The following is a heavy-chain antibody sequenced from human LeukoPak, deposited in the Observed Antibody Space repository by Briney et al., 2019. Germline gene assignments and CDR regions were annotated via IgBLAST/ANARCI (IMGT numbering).Heavy chain of an antibody. V-gene: IGHV3-33*01. CDR1: GLTFSSYG. Sequence: GGSLRPSCPASGLTFSSYGMHWVRQAPGNGLEWVAVIWYDGSNKYYADSVKGRFTISRDNSKNTLYLQMNSLRAEDTAVYYCARETGDYYFDYWGQGTLVTVSS. CDR3: ARETGDYYFDY. CDR2: IWYDGSNK. D-gene: IGHD4-17*01. J-gene: IGHJ4*02.